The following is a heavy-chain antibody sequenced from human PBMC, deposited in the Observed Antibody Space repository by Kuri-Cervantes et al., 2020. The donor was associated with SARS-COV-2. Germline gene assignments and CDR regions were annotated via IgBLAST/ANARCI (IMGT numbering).Heavy chain of an antibody. J-gene: IGHJ4*02. Sequence: LSLTCAASGFTFNKYNINWVSQAPGRGLEWVSSISRTSGDIYYADSLKGRFTFSRDNAKNSLFLQMNSLRAEDTAVFYCAKSSVGYSSHGPNFDYWGQGTLVTVSS. CDR1: GFTFNKYN. CDR2: ISRTSGDI. CDR3: AKSSVGYSSHGPNFDY. D-gene: IGHD6-13*01. V-gene: IGHV3-21*01.